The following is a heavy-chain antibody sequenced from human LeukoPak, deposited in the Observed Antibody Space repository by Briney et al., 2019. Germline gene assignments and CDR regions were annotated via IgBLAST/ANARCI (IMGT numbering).Heavy chain of an antibody. Sequence: ASVKVSCKASGGTFSSYAISWVRQAPGQGLEWMGRIIPILGIANYAQKFQGRVTITADKSTSTAYMEPSSLRSEDTAAYYCARADYGGIRIYYFDYWGQGTLVTVSS. CDR1: GGTFSSYA. V-gene: IGHV1-69*04. CDR2: IIPILGIA. J-gene: IGHJ4*02. CDR3: ARADYGGIRIYYFDY. D-gene: IGHD4-23*01.